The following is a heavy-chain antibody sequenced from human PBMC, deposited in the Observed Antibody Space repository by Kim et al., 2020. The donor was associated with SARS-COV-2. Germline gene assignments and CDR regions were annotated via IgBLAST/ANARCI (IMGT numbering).Heavy chain of an antibody. J-gene: IGHJ1*01. CDR2: IYHSGTT. V-gene: IGHV4-38-2*02. D-gene: IGHD3-3*01. CDR3: SRAGESITIFGVVYLQH. CDR1: GYSISSGYY. Sequence: SETLSLTCTVSGYSISSGYYWGWIRQPPGKGLEWIGSIYHSGTTYHNPSPRSRVTISADTSKNQFSLMPSSVTAAATAVYYCSRAGESITIFGVVYLQHWGQGTLVTVSS.